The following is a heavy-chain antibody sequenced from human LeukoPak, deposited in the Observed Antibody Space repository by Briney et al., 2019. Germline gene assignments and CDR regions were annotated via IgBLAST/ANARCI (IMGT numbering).Heavy chain of an antibody. D-gene: IGHD6-13*01. CDR2: ISAYNGNT. CDR1: GYTFTSYG. Sequence: ASVKVSCKASGYTFTSYGISWVRQAPGQGLEWMGWISAYNGNTNYAQKLQGRVTMTTDTSTSTAYMELRSLRSDDTAVYYCARAVYSSSSYCYYYYYMDVWGKGTTVTVSS. V-gene: IGHV1-18*01. CDR3: ARAVYSSSSYCYYYYYMDV. J-gene: IGHJ6*03.